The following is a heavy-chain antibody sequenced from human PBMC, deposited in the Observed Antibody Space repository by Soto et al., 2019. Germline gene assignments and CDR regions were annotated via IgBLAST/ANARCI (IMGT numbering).Heavy chain of an antibody. J-gene: IGHJ5*02. D-gene: IGHD1-1*01. CDR1: GASISGFY. CDR2: IYPTGTT. V-gene: IGHV4-4*07. Sequence: QVQLQESGPGLVKPSETLSLTCTVSGASISGFYWSWIRKSAGKGLEWIGRIYPTGTTDYNPTRKSRVKMSVDPSKKQFSLKLMSVTAADTAVYYCVRDGTKTLRDWFDAWGQGISVTVSS. CDR3: VRDGTKTLRDWFDA.